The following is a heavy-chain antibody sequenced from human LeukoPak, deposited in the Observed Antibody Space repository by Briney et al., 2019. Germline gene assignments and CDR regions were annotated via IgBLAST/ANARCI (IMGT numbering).Heavy chain of an antibody. CDR1: GFTFSSYG. V-gene: IGHV3-23*01. Sequence: GGSLRLSCAASGFTFSSYGMHWVRQAPGKGLEWVSAIGGSGGSTYYADSVKGRFTVSRDNSKNTFFVQMNSLRADDTAVYYCAKVDSFWYFDLWGRGTLVTVSS. CDR2: IGGSGGST. CDR3: AKVDSFWYFDL. D-gene: IGHD3-9*01. J-gene: IGHJ2*01.